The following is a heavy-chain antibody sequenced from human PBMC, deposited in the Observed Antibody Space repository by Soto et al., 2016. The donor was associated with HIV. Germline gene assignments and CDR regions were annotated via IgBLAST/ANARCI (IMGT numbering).Heavy chain of an antibody. D-gene: IGHD6-13*01. CDR3: ARGIAAAGLDY. V-gene: IGHV4-4*07. CDR1: GGSISSYY. CDR2: IYISGST. J-gene: IGHJ4*02. Sequence: QVQLQESGPGLVKPSETLSLTCTVSGGSISSYYWNWIRQPAGKGLEWIGRIYISGSTNYNPXLKSRVTISVDKSKNQFSLKLNSVTAADTAVYYCARGIAAAGLDYVGPGNPGHRLL.